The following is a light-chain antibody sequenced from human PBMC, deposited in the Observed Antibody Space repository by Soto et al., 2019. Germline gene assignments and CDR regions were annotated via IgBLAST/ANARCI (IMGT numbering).Light chain of an antibody. J-gene: IGKJ4*02. CDR1: QSISSY. CDR3: QQSNSFPLT. V-gene: IGKV1-39*01. CDR2: AAS. Sequence: DIQMTQSPSSLSTSVGNSVTITCRASQSISSYLNWYQQKPGKAPKVLIYAASSLQSGVPSRFSGSGSGTDFALTISSLQPEDSATYYCQQSNSFPLTFGGGTKVDNK.